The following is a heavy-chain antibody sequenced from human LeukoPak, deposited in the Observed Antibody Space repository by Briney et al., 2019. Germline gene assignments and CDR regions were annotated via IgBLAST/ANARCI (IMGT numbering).Heavy chain of an antibody. CDR2: IHTSGDT. V-gene: IGHV3-53*01. Sequence: GGSLRLSCAASGLTCSHNYVSWVRQAPGKGLEWVSAIHTSGDTCYADSVKGRFTISRDTSKNTLYLQINSLRVEDTAVYYCIVFGDSNHWGRGTLVTVSS. CDR3: IVFGDSNH. D-gene: IGHD4-17*01. J-gene: IGHJ5*02. CDR1: GLTCSHNY.